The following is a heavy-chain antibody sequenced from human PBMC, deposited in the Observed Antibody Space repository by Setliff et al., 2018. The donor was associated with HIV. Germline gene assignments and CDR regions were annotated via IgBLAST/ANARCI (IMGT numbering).Heavy chain of an antibody. J-gene: IGHJ3*02. CDR3: ARHSDFWSEDAFDI. CDR1: GGSINNFY. D-gene: IGHD3-3*01. CDR2: ISTSGST. Sequence: PSETLSLTCTVSGGSINNFYWSWIRQPPGKVLEWIGYISTSGSTKYNPSLKSRVTILVDPSNNQFSLRPSSVTAADTAVYYFARHSDFWSEDAFDIWAQGTVVTVSS. V-gene: IGHV4-4*09.